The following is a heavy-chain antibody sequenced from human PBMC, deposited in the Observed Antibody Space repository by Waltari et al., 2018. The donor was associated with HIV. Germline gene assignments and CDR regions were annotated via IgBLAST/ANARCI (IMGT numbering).Heavy chain of an antibody. D-gene: IGHD3-22*01. J-gene: IGHJ3*02. V-gene: IGHV3-66*01. CDR1: GFTVSSNY. CDR3: ARGISMIVVVNQNQWGAFDI. Sequence: EVQLVESGGGLVQPGGSLRLSCAASGFTVSSNYMNWVRLAPGQGREWVSVIDSGGNTYYADSVKGRFTISRDNSKNTLYLQMNSLRAEETAVYYCARGISMIVVVNQNQWGAFDIWGQGTMVTVSS. CDR2: IDSGGNT.